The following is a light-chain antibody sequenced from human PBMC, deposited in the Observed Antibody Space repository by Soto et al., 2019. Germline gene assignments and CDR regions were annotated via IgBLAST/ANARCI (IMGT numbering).Light chain of an antibody. CDR2: AAS. Sequence: IPITQFPSGLSASVGDRVTITCRARQGISNYLAWCQQKPGKVPKVLIYAASTLQSGVPSPFRGSGSGTDLTLTISSLQPEAVASYHGQKHNSALKYTFGQGTRLEI. V-gene: IGKV1-27*01. J-gene: IGKJ5*01. CDR3: QKHNSALKYT. CDR1: QGISNY.